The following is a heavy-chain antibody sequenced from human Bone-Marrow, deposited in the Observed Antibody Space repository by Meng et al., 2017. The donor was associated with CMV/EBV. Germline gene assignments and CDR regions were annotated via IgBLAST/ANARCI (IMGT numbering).Heavy chain of an antibody. CDR2: IYSGGST. J-gene: IGHJ4*02. CDR3: ARDRANDY. CDR1: GFTVSSNY. V-gene: IGHV3-53*01. D-gene: IGHD5-24*01. Sequence: GESLKISCAASGFTVSSNYMSWVRQAPGKGLEWVSVIYSGGSTYYADSVKGRFTISRDNPKNTLYLQMNSLRAEDTAVYYCARDRANDYWGQGTLVTVSS.